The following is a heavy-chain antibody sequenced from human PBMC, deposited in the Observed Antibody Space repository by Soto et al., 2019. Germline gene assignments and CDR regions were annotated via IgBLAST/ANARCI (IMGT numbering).Heavy chain of an antibody. J-gene: IGHJ6*02. CDR1: GYTFTNYA. CDR2: INAGNGNT. CDR3: ASEAIAAAAVYGMDV. Sequence: QVQLVQSGAEEKKPGASVKVSCKASGYTFTNYAMHWVLQAPGQRLEWMGWINAGNGNTKYSQKFQGRVTITRDTSASTAYMELSSLRSEDTAVYYCASEAIAAAAVYGMDVWGQGTTVTVSS. V-gene: IGHV1-3*05. D-gene: IGHD6-13*01.